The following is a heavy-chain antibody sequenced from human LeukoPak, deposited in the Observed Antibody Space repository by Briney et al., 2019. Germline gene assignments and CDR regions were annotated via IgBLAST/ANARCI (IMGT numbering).Heavy chain of an antibody. D-gene: IGHD1-26*01. V-gene: IGHV3-21*01. CDR1: GFTFSSYN. Sequence: GSLRLSCVASGFTFSSYNINWGRQAPGEGLEGVSSISSSSGYMNYADSVKGRFTISRDNARNSVYLQMNSLRAEDTAVYYCVRGDFRWAADYWGQGTLVTVSS. CDR3: VRGDFRWAADY. J-gene: IGHJ4*02. CDR2: ISSSSGYM.